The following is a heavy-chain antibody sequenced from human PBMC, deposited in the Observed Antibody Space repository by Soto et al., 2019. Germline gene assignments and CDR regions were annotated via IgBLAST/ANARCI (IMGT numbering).Heavy chain of an antibody. V-gene: IGHV3-23*01. CDR2: ISGSGGST. CDR3: AKDVHLGGGYYTWFDY. J-gene: IGHJ4*02. CDR1: GFTFSSYA. Sequence: GGSLRLSCAASGFTFSSYAMSWVRQAPGKGLEWVSAISGSGGSTYYADSVKGRFTISRDNSKNTLYLQMNSLRAEDTAVYYCAKDVHLGGGYYTWFDYWGQGTLVTVSS. D-gene: IGHD3-3*01.